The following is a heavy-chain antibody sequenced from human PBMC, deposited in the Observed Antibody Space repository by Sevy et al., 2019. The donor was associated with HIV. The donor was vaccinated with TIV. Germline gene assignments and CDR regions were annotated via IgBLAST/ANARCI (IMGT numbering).Heavy chain of an antibody. D-gene: IGHD2-15*01. J-gene: IGHJ4*02. CDR1: GFTFISYG. CDR2: ISYDGSNK. V-gene: IGHV3-30*18. Sequence: GGSLRLSCAASGFTFISYGMHWVRQAPGKGLEWVAVISYDGSNKYYADSVKGRFTISRDNSKNTLYLQMNSLRAEDTAVYYCAKELSSIVVVVAAIDYWGQGTLVTVSS. CDR3: AKELSSIVVVVAAIDY.